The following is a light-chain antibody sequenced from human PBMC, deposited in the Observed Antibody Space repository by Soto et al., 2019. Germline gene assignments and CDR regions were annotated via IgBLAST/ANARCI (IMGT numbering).Light chain of an antibody. J-gene: IGKJ1*01. V-gene: IGKV1-5*03. CDR1: QTISSW. Sequence: DIQMTQSPSTLSVSLGDRVTITCRASQTISSWLAWYQQKPGKAPKLLIYKASTLKSGVPSRFRGSGSGTEFTLTISSLPPDDFETYYCQHYNSYSEAFGQGTKVDTK. CDR3: QHYNSYSEA. CDR2: KAS.